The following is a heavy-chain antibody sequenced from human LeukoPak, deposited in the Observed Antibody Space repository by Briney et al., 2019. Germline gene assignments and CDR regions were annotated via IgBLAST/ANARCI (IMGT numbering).Heavy chain of an antibody. Sequence: SETLSLTCTVSGGSISSYYWSWIRQPPGKGLEWIGYIYYSGSTNYNPSLKSRVTISVDTSKNHFSLKLSSVTAADTAAYYSAGSFCAYVWGSYRLLSEFDPWGQGTLVTVSS. J-gene: IGHJ5*02. CDR3: AGSFCAYVWGSYRLLSEFDP. D-gene: IGHD3-16*02. CDR2: IYYSGST. CDR1: GGSISSYY. V-gene: IGHV4-59*01.